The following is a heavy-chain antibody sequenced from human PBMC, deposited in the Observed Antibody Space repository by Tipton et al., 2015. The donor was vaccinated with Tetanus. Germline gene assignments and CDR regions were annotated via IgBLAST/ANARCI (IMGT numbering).Heavy chain of an antibody. CDR2: IIPILGIA. CDR1: GGTFSSYA. V-gene: IGHV1-69*04. Sequence: QSGAEVKKPGSSVKVSCKASGGTFSSYAISWVRQAPGQGLEWMGRIIPILGIANYAQKFQGRVTITADKSTSTAYMELSSLRSEDTAVYYCARDPRRELLGDAFDIWGQGTMATVSS. D-gene: IGHD1-26*01. CDR3: ARDPRRELLGDAFDI. J-gene: IGHJ3*02.